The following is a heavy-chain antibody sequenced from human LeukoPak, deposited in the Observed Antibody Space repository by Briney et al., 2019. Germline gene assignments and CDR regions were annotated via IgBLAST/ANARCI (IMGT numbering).Heavy chain of an antibody. CDR2: FHYSGST. V-gene: IGHV4-59*12. J-gene: IGHJ4*02. CDR3: SREYGAFSPFRY. CDR1: GASISSYY. Sequence: SETLSLTCTVSGASISSYYSNWIRQPPGEGLEWIGYFHYSGSTHYNPSLKSRVTISVDTSKNQFSLKLSSVTAADTAVYYCSREYGAFSPFRYWGQGTLVTVPS. D-gene: IGHD2/OR15-2a*01.